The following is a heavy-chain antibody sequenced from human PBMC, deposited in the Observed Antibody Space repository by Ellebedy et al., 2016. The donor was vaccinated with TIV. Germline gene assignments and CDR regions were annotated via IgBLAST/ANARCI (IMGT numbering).Heavy chain of an antibody. CDR1: GFTFRSYS. Sequence: PGGSLRLSCAASGFTFRSYSMNWVRQAPGRGLEWVSSIRSSSTYMYYADSVKGRLTVSRDNAKNSLYLQMNSLRVEDTAVYYCARDHIPVVVPAAIAFDPWGQGTLVTVSS. D-gene: IGHD2-2*02. V-gene: IGHV3-21*01. CDR3: ARDHIPVVVPAAIAFDP. J-gene: IGHJ5*02. CDR2: IRSSSTYM.